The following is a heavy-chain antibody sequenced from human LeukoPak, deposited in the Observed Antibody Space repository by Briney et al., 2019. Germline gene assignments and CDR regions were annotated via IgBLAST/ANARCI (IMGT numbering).Heavy chain of an antibody. CDR1: GGSITSTNW. Sequence: SGTLSLTYAGSGGSITSTNWWTWVRQPPGKGLEWIGEIYHSGTTNYDPSLKSRVTISVDKSKNQFSLKLSSVTAADTAIYYCARDPPRTYRGYNSADAFDIWGQGTLVTVSS. V-gene: IGHV4-4*02. J-gene: IGHJ3*02. CDR2: IYHSGTT. CDR3: ARDPPRTYRGYNSADAFDI. D-gene: IGHD5-24*01.